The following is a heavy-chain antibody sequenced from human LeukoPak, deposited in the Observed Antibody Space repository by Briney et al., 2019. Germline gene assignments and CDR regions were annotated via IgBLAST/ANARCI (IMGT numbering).Heavy chain of an antibody. D-gene: IGHD3-3*01. J-gene: IGHJ5*02. Sequence: SETLSLTCAVYGGSFSGYYWSWIRQHPGKGLEWIGEINHSGSTNYNPSLKSRVTISVDTSKYQFSLKLSSVTAADTAVYYCARGNRDIYDFWSGYYKTKPNWFDPWGQGTLVTVSS. CDR1: GGSFSGYY. CDR3: ARGNRDIYDFWSGYYKTKPNWFDP. V-gene: IGHV4-34*01. CDR2: INHSGST.